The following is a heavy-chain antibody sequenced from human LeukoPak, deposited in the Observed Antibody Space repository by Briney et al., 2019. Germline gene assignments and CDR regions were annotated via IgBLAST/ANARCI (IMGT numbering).Heavy chain of an antibody. Sequence: SVKVSCKASGGTFSSYAISWVRQAPGQGLEWMGGIIPIFGTANYAQKLQGRVTMTTDTSTSSAYMELRSLRSDDTAVYYCARSNPSPRHYYYYYMDVWGKGTTVTVSS. CDR3: ARSNPSPRHYYYYYMDV. CDR2: IIPIFGTA. D-gene: IGHD1-14*01. V-gene: IGHV1-69*05. J-gene: IGHJ6*03. CDR1: GGTFSSYA.